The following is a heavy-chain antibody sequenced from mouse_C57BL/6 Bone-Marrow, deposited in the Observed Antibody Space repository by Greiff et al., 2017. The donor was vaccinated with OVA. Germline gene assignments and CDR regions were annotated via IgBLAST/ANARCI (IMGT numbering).Heavy chain of an antibody. CDR1: GYPFTSYW. Sequence: QVQLQQSGAELVKPGASVTLSCTASGYPFTSYWMPWVKQRPGRGLEWIGRIDPNSGGTKYNAKFKSKATLTVDKPSSTAYLQLRSLTSKASADYYGARWAGAYARDYWGQGTAVTVSS. V-gene: IGHV1-72*01. CDR2: IDPNSGGT. J-gene: IGHJ4*01. CDR3: ARWAGAYARDY.